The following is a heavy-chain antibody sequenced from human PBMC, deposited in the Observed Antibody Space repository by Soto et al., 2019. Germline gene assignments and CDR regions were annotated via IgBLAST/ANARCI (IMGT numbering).Heavy chain of an antibody. D-gene: IGHD4-17*01. Sequence: ASVKVSCKASGYTFTSYAMHWVRQAPGQRLEWMGWINAGNGNTKYSQKFQGRVTITRDTSASTAYMELSSLRSEDTAVYYCAPPPLYGDYGPNAEYFQHWGQGTLVTVSS. J-gene: IGHJ1*01. CDR3: APPPLYGDYGPNAEYFQH. CDR1: GYTFTSYA. CDR2: INAGNGNT. V-gene: IGHV1-3*01.